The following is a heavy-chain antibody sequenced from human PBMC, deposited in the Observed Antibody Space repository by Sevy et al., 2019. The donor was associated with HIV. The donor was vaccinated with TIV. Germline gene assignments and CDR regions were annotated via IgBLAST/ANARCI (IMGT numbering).Heavy chain of an antibody. J-gene: IGHJ4*02. D-gene: IGHD6-6*01. CDR2: ISSTGGDT. CDR3: VRRGTAGSSDY. CDR1: GFTFSSYV. V-gene: IGHV3-64*02. Sequence: GGSLRLSCAASGFTFSSYVMHWARQAPGKGLESVSAISSTGGDTYYIDSVKGRFTISRDNSKNTLYLQMDSLRVDDMAVYYCVRRGTAGSSDYWGQGALVTVSS.